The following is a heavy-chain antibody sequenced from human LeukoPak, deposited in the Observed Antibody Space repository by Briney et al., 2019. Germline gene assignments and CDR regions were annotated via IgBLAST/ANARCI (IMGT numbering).Heavy chain of an antibody. CDR2: IYTSGST. CDR3: ARDRYCSGGSCSPYNWFDP. J-gene: IGHJ5*02. D-gene: IGHD2-15*01. Sequence: SETLSLTCTVSGGSISSYYWSWIRQPAGKGLERIGRIYTSGSTNYNPSLKSRVTMSVDTSKNQFSLKLSSVTAADTAVYYCARDRYCSGGSCSPYNWFDPWGQGTLVTVSS. CDR1: GGSISSYY. V-gene: IGHV4-4*07.